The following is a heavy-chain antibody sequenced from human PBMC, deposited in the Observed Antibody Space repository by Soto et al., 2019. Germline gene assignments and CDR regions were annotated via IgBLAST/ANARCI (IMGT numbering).Heavy chain of an antibody. CDR1: RYTFTSHG. J-gene: IGHJ4*02. Sequence: VGSVKVSFKASRYTFTSHGIRLVRQAPAPGLEWMGWISAYNGNTNYAQKLQGRVTMTTDTSTRTAYMELRSLRSDDTAVYYCARDQISSGYYYDSGTNYWGQGTLVTVSS. CDR3: ARDQISSGYYYDSGTNY. V-gene: IGHV1-18*01. D-gene: IGHD3-22*01. CDR2: ISAYNGNT.